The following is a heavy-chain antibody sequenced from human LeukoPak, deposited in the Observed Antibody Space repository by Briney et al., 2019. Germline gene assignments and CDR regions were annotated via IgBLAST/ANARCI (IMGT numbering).Heavy chain of an antibody. CDR3: ARGRVVDNQYSEFGY. Sequence: TTGGSLRLSCAASGFSFSTYSMNWVRQAPGKGLEWVSSISSDSDYIYYADLVKGRFTISRDNANNSLYLQMSSLRAEDTAVYYCARGRVVDNQYSEFGYWGQGTLVTVSS. V-gene: IGHV3-21*01. CDR2: ISSDSDYI. J-gene: IGHJ4*02. D-gene: IGHD1-14*01. CDR1: GFSFSTYS.